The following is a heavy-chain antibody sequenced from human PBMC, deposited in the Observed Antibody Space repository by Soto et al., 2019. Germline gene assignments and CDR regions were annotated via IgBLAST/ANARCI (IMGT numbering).Heavy chain of an antibody. V-gene: IGHV1-18*01. Sequence: QVQLVQSGAEVKKPGASVKVSCKASGYTFTSYGISWVRQAPGQGLEWMGWISAYNGNTNYAQKLQGRVTMTTDTSPSTAYMELRSLRSDDTAVYYCARVMYCSSTSCRLSWFDPWGQGTLVTVSS. J-gene: IGHJ5*02. CDR1: GYTFTSYG. D-gene: IGHD2-2*01. CDR3: ARVMYCSSTSCRLSWFDP. CDR2: ISAYNGNT.